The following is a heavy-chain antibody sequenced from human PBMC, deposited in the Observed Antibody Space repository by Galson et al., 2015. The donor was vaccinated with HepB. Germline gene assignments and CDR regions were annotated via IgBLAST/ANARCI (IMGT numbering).Heavy chain of an antibody. CDR3: AREGYCSGGSCYSSLDY. J-gene: IGHJ4*02. CDR2: ISAYNGNT. CDR1: GYTFTSYG. Sequence: SVKVSCKASGYTFTSYGISWVRQAPGQGLEWMGWISAYNGNTNYAQKLQGRVTMTTDTSASTAYMELSSLRSEDTAVYYCAREGYCSGGSCYSSLDYWGQGTLVTVSS. V-gene: IGHV1-18*04. D-gene: IGHD2-15*01.